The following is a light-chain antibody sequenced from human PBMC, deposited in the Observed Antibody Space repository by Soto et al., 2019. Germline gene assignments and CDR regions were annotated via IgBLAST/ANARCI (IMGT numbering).Light chain of an antibody. CDR1: QAVNNNY. J-gene: IGKJ4*01. CDR2: GAS. V-gene: IGKV3-20*01. Sequence: EIVLTQSPGTLSLSPGERVTLSCRASQAVNNNYLAWYQQIPGQAPRLLIYGASNRATGIPGRFGGSGSGTDXXLTIXRXXXEDFAMYXCQQYGSSPVTFGGGTKVDIK. CDR3: QQYGSSPVT.